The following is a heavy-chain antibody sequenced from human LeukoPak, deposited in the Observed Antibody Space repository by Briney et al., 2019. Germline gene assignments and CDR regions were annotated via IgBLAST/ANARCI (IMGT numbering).Heavy chain of an antibody. V-gene: IGHV4-39*01. CDR2: IYYSGST. CDR3: ARHLGQWELLYAFDI. CDR1: GGSISSSSYY. J-gene: IGHJ3*02. D-gene: IGHD1-26*01. Sequence: SETLSLTCTVSGGSISSSSYYWGWIRQPPGKGLEWNGSIYYSGSTYYNPSLKSRVTISVDTSRNQFSLKLSSVTAADTAVYYCARHLGQWELLYAFDIWGQGTMVTVSS.